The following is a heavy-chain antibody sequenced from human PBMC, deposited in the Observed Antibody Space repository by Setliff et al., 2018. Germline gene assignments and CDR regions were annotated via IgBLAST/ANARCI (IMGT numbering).Heavy chain of an antibody. Sequence: PGGSLRLSCAASGFFFRSYEMNWVRQTPGKGLEWVSYINSGGTKIYYADSVEGRFTISRDNGKNSLFLQMNSVRAEDTAVYYCIRDTSGRDAFDIWGQGTMVTVSS. J-gene: IGHJ3*02. CDR2: INSGGTKI. V-gene: IGHV3-48*03. CDR3: IRDTSGRDAFDI. D-gene: IGHD6-19*01. CDR1: GFFFRSYE.